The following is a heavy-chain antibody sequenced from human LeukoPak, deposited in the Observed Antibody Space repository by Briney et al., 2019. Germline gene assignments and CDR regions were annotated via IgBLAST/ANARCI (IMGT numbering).Heavy chain of an antibody. CDR2: IYSGGMT. Sequence: SETLSLTCTVTGGSISSGDYYWSWLRQPPGKCLEWIASIYSGGMTFYSPSLKSRLTISADTSRNHFSLRLSSVTAADTALYFCARHFDHPTAYFDSWGQGSLVTASS. V-gene: IGHV4-39*01. CDR3: ARHFDHPTAYFDS. D-gene: IGHD1-14*01. CDR1: GGSISSGDYY. J-gene: IGHJ4*02.